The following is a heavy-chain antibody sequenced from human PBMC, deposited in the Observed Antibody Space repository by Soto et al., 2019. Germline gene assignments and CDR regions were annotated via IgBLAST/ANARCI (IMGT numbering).Heavy chain of an antibody. Sequence: KTSETLSLTCTVSGGSISSSSYYLGWIRQPPGKGLEWIGSIYYSGSTYHNPSLKSRVTISVDTSKNQFSLKLSSVTAADTAVYYCAGGGLWFGELSYWGQGTLVTVSS. CDR1: GGSISSSSYY. CDR3: AGGGLWFGELSY. D-gene: IGHD3-10*01. V-gene: IGHV4-39*01. CDR2: IYYSGST. J-gene: IGHJ4*02.